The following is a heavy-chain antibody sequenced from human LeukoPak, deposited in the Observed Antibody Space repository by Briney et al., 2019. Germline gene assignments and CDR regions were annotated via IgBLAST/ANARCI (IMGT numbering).Heavy chain of an antibody. CDR1: GYSLTSYA. CDR3: ARVRAAAPYYYMDV. Sequence: ASVKVSCKASGYSLTSYALNWVRQAPGQGLEWMGWINTNTGNPTYAQGFTGRFVFSLDTSVSTAYLQISSLKAEDTAVYYCARVRAAAPYYYMDVWGKGTTVTVSS. J-gene: IGHJ6*03. CDR2: INTNTGNP. D-gene: IGHD6-13*01. V-gene: IGHV7-4-1*02.